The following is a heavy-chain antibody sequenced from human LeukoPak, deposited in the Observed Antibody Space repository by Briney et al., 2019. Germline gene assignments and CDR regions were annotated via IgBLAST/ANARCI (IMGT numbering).Heavy chain of an antibody. CDR2: IYTSGST. Sequence: PSQTLSLTCTVSGGSISSGSYYWSWIRQPAGKGLEWIGRIYTSGSTNYKSSLKSRVTISVDTSKNQFSLKLRSVTAADTAVYYCARELYRAAARDYYDNTGYHDYWGQGTLVTVSS. CDR3: ARELYRAAARDYYDNTGYHDY. J-gene: IGHJ4*02. V-gene: IGHV4-61*02. CDR1: GGSISSGSYY. D-gene: IGHD3-22*01.